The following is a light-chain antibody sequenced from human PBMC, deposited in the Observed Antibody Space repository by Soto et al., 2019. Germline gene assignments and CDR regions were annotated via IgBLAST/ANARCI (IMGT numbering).Light chain of an antibody. V-gene: IGKV3-20*01. J-gene: IGKJ1*01. Sequence: EIVLTQSPGTLSLSPGERATLSCRASQSVSSNYVAWYQQKPGQAPRLLIYGASSRATGSPARFSGSGSGTDFTLTISSLEPEDFAVYYCQQYCSSPWTFGQGTKVEIK. CDR1: QSVSSNY. CDR3: QQYCSSPWT. CDR2: GAS.